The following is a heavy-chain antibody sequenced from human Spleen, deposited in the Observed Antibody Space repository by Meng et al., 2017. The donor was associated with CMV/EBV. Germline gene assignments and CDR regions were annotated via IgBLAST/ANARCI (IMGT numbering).Heavy chain of an antibody. J-gene: IGHJ4*02. CDR2: ISGSGGGT. CDR3: ATRVPIVGVTSGLIGGYFDY. CDR1: GFTFSNYA. V-gene: IGHV3-23*01. Sequence: GESLKISCAASGFTFSNYAMSWVRLAPGKGLEWVSTISGSGGGTYTTDSVKGRFTISRDNSKNTLYLQMNSLRAEDTAVYYCATRVPIVGVTSGLIGGYFDYWGQGMLVTVSS. D-gene: IGHD1-26*01.